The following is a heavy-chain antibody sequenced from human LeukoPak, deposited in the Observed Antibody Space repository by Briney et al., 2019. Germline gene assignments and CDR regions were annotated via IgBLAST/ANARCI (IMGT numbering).Heavy chain of an antibody. Sequence: RGESLKISCKGSGYSFTSYWIGWVRQMPGKGLEWMGIIYPGDSDTRYSPSFQGQVTVSADKSISTAYLQWSSLKASDTAMYYCARTNIVVVPAARTPDYYYYYMDVWGKGTTVTVSS. CDR2: IYPGDSDT. CDR1: GYSFTSYW. J-gene: IGHJ6*03. V-gene: IGHV5-51*01. D-gene: IGHD2-2*01. CDR3: ARTNIVVVPAARTPDYYYYYMDV.